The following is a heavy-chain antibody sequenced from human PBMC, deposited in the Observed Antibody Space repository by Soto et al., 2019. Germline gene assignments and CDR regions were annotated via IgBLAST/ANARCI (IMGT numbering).Heavy chain of an antibody. Sequence: ASVKVSCKXSGYTFTGYYMHWGRQAPGQGLEWMGWINPNSGGTNYAQKFQGRVTMTRDTSISTAYMELSRLRSDDTAVYYRARGGKWELLAYFDYWGQGTLVTVSS. V-gene: IGHV1-2*02. CDR2: INPNSGGT. CDR1: GYTFTGYY. D-gene: IGHD1-26*01. J-gene: IGHJ4*02. CDR3: ARGGKWELLAYFDY.